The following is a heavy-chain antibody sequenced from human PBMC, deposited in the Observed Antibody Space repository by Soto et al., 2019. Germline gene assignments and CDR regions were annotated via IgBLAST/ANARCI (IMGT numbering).Heavy chain of an antibody. Sequence: EVQLLESGGGLVQPGGSLRLSCAGSGFTFINYAMNWVRQAPGKGLEWVSTISGGGDAPFFADSVRGRFTISRDNSKNTVTLQMNNLGVDDTAVYFCARKVPGSTSRPDYWYFEPWGRGTLVTVSS. D-gene: IGHD3-10*01. CDR1: GFTFINYA. J-gene: IGHJ2*01. CDR3: ARKVPGSTSRPDYWYFEP. CDR2: ISGGGDAP. V-gene: IGHV3-23*01.